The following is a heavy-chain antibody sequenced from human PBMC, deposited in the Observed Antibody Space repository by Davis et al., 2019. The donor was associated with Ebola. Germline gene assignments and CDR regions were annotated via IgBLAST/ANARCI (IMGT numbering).Heavy chain of an antibody. V-gene: IGHV1-46*01. CDR2: T. J-gene: IGHJ4*02. Sequence: TNYAQKFQGRVTMTRDTSTSTVYMELSSLRSEDTAVYYCARGCGCDCYSVSDDGTFDYWGQGTLVTVSS. CDR3: ARGCGCDCYSVSDDGTFDY. D-gene: IGHD2-21*02.